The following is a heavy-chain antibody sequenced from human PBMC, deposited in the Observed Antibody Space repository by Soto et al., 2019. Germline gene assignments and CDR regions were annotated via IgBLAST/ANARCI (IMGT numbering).Heavy chain of an antibody. CDR2: IDPSDSQT. CDR1: GYSFAGYW. Sequence: GESLKISCKGSGYSFAGYWMTWVRQKPGKGLEWMGRIDPSDSQTYYSPSFRGHVTISVTKSITTVFLQWSSLRASGTAMYYCARQIYDSDTGPNFQYYFDSWGQGTTVTVYS. D-gene: IGHD3-22*01. V-gene: IGHV5-10-1*01. J-gene: IGHJ4*02. CDR3: ARQIYDSDTGPNFQYYFDS.